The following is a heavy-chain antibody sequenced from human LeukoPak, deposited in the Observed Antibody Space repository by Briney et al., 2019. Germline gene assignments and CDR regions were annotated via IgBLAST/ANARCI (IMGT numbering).Heavy chain of an antibody. CDR3: ARGPPRYCSSTSCYFY. V-gene: IGHV3-53*01. CDR1: GFTVSSNY. D-gene: IGHD2-2*01. Sequence: GGSLRLSCAASGFTVSSNYMSWVRQAPGKGLEWVSVIYSGGSTYYADSVKGRFTISRDNSKNTLYLQMNSLRAEDTVVYYCARGPPRYCSSTSCYFYWGQGTLVTVSS. CDR2: IYSGGST. J-gene: IGHJ4*02.